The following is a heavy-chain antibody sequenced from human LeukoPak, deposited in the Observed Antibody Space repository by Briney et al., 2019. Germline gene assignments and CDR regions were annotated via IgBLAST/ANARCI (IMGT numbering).Heavy chain of an antibody. J-gene: IGHJ5*02. Sequence: ASVKVSCKSSGYTSSSYGFSWMRQAPGQGLGWMGWVSTYNGNTNYAQKFQGRVTMTTDTSTSTAYMELRSLRSDDTAVYYCARDVPGSIGTTARFDPWGQGTLVTVSS. CDR1: GYTSSSYG. V-gene: IGHV1-18*01. D-gene: IGHD1-1*01. CDR2: VSTYNGNT. CDR3: ARDVPGSIGTTARFDP.